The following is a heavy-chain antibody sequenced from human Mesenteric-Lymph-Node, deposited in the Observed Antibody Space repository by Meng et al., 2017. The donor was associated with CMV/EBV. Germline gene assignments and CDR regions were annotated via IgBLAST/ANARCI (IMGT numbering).Heavy chain of an antibody. CDR1: GFTFSSYS. J-gene: IGHJ4*02. D-gene: IGHD2-8*01. CDR3: AKDLCTDGFCYILFDS. CDR2: ISSSSSYI. V-gene: IGHV3-21*06. Sequence: GESLKISCAASGFTFSSYSMNWVRQAPGKGLEWVSSISSSSSYIYYADSVKGRFTISRDNSRNTLYLQMHSLRPEDTALYYCAKDLCTDGFCYILFDSWGQGTLVTVSS.